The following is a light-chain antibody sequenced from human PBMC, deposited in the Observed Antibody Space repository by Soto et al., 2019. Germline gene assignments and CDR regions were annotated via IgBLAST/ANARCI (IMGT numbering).Light chain of an antibody. CDR1: SSDVGGYHY. Sequence: QSALTQPASVSGSPGQSITISCTATSSDVGGYHYVSWYQQHPGKAPKLMIYDVSNRPSGVSNRFSGSKSGNTASLTISGLQAEDEADYYCSSYTSSSTDVFGTGTKLTVL. CDR2: DVS. J-gene: IGLJ1*01. CDR3: SSYTSSSTDV. V-gene: IGLV2-14*01.